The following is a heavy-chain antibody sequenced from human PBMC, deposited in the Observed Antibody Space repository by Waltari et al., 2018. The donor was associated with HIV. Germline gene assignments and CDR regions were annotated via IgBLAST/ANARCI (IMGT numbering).Heavy chain of an antibody. D-gene: IGHD2-2*02. J-gene: IGHJ5*02. CDR3: AIPGSGLYPTPLDL. CDR1: GFAFSNYA. CDR2: ISKSGDRT. Sequence: EVQVLESGGTLVQPGGSLRVSCAASGFAFSNYAVGWVRQAAGQGLEWVSAISKSGDRTYYADSVRGRFTISRDNAKNTLSLQMNSLRVEDTAVYYCAIPGSGLYPTPLDLWGQGTLVTVSS. V-gene: IGHV3-23*01.